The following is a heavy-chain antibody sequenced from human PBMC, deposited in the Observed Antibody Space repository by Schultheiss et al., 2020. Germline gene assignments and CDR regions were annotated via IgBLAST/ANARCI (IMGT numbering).Heavy chain of an antibody. CDR1: GGSVSSGSYY. Sequence: SATLSLTCTVSGGSVSSGSYYWSWIRQPPGKGLEWIGYIYYSGSTNYNPSIKSRVTMSVDTSKNQFSLKLSSVTAADTAVYYCARDSEQYGGNPNWFDPWGQGTLVTGSS. V-gene: IGHV4-61*01. CDR3: ARDSEQYGGNPNWFDP. J-gene: IGHJ5*02. D-gene: IGHD4-23*01. CDR2: IYYSGST.